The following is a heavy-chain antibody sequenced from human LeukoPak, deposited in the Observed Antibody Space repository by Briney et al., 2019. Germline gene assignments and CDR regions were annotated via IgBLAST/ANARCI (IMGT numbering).Heavy chain of an antibody. V-gene: IGHV3-30-3*01. CDR1: GFTFSTYT. D-gene: IGHD6-13*01. CDR2: MSFNGTNK. CDR3: ARDTYSSSWNPLGY. Sequence: GRSLRLSCAASGFTFSTYTMHWVRQAPGKGLEWVAVMSFNGTNKYYADSVKGRFTVSRDNFKNTLYLQMNSLRAEDTAVYYCARDTYSSSWNPLGYWGQGTLVTVSS. J-gene: IGHJ4*02.